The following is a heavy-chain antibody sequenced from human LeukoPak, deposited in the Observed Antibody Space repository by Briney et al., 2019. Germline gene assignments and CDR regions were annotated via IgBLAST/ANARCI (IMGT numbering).Heavy chain of an antibody. D-gene: IGHD3-22*01. CDR2: IYYSGST. Sequence: SETLSLTCTVSGGSISSYYWSWIRQPPGKGLEWIGYIYYSGSTNYNPSLKSRVTISVDTSKNQFSLKLSSVTAADTAVYYCARDDDSSGYDYWGQGTLVTVSS. CDR3: ARDDDSSGYDY. J-gene: IGHJ4*02. V-gene: IGHV4-59*01. CDR1: GGSISSYY.